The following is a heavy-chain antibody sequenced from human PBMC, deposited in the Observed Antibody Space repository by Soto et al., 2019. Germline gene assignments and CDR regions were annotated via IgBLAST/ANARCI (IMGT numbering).Heavy chain of an antibody. CDR3: AKGGQSYDY. V-gene: IGHV3-23*01. J-gene: IGHJ4*02. CDR2: ISASVGST. Sequence: GXLRLSCASSGFTFSNYAMSWVRQAPGKGLEWVSAISASVGSTYYTDSVKGRFTISRDNSKNTLYLQMNSLRAEDTAVYYCAKGGQSYDYWGQGTLVTVSS. CDR1: GFTFSNYA. D-gene: IGHD3-10*01.